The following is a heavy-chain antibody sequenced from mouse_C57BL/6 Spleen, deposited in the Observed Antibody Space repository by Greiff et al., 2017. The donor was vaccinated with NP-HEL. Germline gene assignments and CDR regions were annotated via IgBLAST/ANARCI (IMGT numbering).Heavy chain of an antibody. Sequence: DVKLVESGGGLVKPGGSLKLSCAASGFTFSSSAMSWVRQTPEKRLEWVATISDGGSYTYYPDNVKGRFTISRDNAKNNLYLQMSHLKSEDTAMYYCARGGASTGFAYWGQGTLVTVSA. D-gene: IGHD1-1*01. V-gene: IGHV5-4*03. CDR2: ISDGGSYT. CDR1: GFTFSSSA. J-gene: IGHJ3*01. CDR3: ARGGASTGFAY.